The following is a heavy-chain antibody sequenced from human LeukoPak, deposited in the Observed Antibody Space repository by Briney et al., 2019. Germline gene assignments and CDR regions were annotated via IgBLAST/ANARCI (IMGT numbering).Heavy chain of an antibody. CDR2: IWFDGSNI. D-gene: IGHD6-19*01. J-gene: IGHJ4*02. CDR1: GFNFSSYG. Sequence: GGSLRLSCAASGFNFSSYGMHWVRQAPGKGLEWVTSIWFDGSNIHYADSVKGRVIVSRDNSKSALYLQMNSLRAEDTAIYYCARDSLPMAVTGPFDHWGQGALVTVSS. CDR3: ARDSLPMAVTGPFDH. V-gene: IGHV3-33*01.